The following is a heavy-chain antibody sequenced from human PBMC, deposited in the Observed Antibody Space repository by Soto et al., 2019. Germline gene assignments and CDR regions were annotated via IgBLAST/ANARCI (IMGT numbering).Heavy chain of an antibody. D-gene: IGHD2-21*01. V-gene: IGHV4-30-4*01. J-gene: IGHJ6*02. Sequence: QMQLQESGPGLVRPSQTLSLTCTVSGGSLNSEHYHWTWIRQAPGKGLEWIGYIHYTGSVRYNTPLKRRSPMSSDTSQNLCSLYLCSLTAADTAVYSCVTEDDGGERDYDGLDVWGQETMVTVSS. CDR1: GGSLNSEHYH. CDR3: VTEDDGGERDYDGLDV. CDR2: IHYTGSV.